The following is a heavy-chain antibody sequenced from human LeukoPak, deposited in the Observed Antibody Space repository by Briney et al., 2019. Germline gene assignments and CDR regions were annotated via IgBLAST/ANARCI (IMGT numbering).Heavy chain of an antibody. Sequence: GGSLRLSCAASGFTFSSYSMSWVRQAPGKGLEWVSSISSSSSYIYYADSVKGRFTISRDNAKNTLYLQMNSLRAEDTAVYYCAKKGAATYYDSSGYAFDIWGQGTMVTVSS. CDR2: ISSSSSYI. D-gene: IGHD3-22*01. CDR3: AKKGAATYYDSSGYAFDI. CDR1: GFTFSSYS. J-gene: IGHJ3*02. V-gene: IGHV3-21*04.